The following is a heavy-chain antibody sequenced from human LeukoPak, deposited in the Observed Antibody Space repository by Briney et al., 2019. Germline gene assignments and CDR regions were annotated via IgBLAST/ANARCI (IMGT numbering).Heavy chain of an antibody. CDR2: ISSSSNDM. Sequence: GGSQRLSCAASGFTFSRNAMNWVRQAPGKGLEWVSFISSSSNDMSYADSVKGRFTISRDNAKNSLYLQMNSLRAEDTAVYYCARPLDSSNNYFDYWGQGTLVTVSS. CDR1: GFTFSRNA. D-gene: IGHD6-13*01. V-gene: IGHV3-21*01. CDR3: ARPLDSSNNYFDY. J-gene: IGHJ4*02.